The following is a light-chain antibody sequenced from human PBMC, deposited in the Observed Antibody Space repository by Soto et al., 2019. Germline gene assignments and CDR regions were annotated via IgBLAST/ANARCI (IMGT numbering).Light chain of an antibody. CDR3: GAWDNNLSARV. J-gene: IGLJ3*02. Sequence: QSVLTQPPSVSAAPGQKVTISCSGSSSNIASNLVVWYQQLPGTAPRLLIYDDDKRPSGIPDRFSGSKSGTSATLDITGLQTGDEADYYCGAWDNNLSARVFGGGTKLTVL. CDR1: SSNIASNL. CDR2: DDD. V-gene: IGLV1-51*01.